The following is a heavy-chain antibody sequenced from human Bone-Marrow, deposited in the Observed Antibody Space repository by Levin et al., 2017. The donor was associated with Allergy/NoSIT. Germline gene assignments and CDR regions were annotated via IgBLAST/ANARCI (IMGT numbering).Heavy chain of an antibody. CDR1: CFTLSGYS. J-gene: IGHJ6*02. CDR2: ISSTKSYV. D-gene: IGHD1-1*01. CDR3: ARDPPTTYGLDV. V-gene: IGHV3-21*01. Sequence: GASLPLSFSSSCFTLSGYSMNWVRQAPGKGLEWVSFISSTKSYVDYADSVKGRFTISRDNAKKSLYLQMNSLRADDTAVYYGARDPPTTYGLDVWGQGTTVTVSS.